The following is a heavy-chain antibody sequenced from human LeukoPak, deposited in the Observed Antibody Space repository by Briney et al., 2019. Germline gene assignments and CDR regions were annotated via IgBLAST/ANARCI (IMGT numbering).Heavy chain of an antibody. CDR2: LSGSGAKT. CDR1: GFTFSTYA. J-gene: IGHJ4*02. CDR3: AGGIYYGSGSFPPFDY. D-gene: IGHD3-10*01. Sequence: GGSLRLSCVASGFTFSTYAMSWVRQAPGKGLEWVSSLSGSGAKTYYADSVKGRATISRDNSKNTLYLQINSLRSEDTAVYYCAGGIYYGSGSFPPFDYWGQGTLVTVSS. V-gene: IGHV3-23*01.